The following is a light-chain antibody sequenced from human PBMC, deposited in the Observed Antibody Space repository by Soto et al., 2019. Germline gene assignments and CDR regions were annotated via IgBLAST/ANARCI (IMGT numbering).Light chain of an antibody. V-gene: IGLV1-47*01. CDR3: ATWDDSLNDYV. Sequence: QSVLTQPPSASGTPGQGVTISCSGSSSNIGRNFVYWYQQLPGTAPKLLIFKNNQRPSGVPDRFSGSKSGSSASLAISGLRSGDEADYYCATWDDSLNDYVFATGTKLTVL. J-gene: IGLJ1*01. CDR1: SSNIGRNF. CDR2: KNN.